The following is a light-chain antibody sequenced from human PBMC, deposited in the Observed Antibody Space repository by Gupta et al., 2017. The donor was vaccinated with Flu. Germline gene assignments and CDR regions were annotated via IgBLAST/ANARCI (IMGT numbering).Light chain of an antibody. V-gene: IGKV2-28*01. CDR1: QSLLHSNGYNY. J-gene: IGKJ4*01. CDR3: MQALQTPLT. Sequence: DIVMTQSPLSLPVNPGEPASISCRSSQSLLHSNGYNYLDWYLQKPGQSPQLLIYLGSNRASGVPDRFSGSGSGTDFTLKTSRVEAEDVGVYYCMQALQTPLTFGGGTKVEIK. CDR2: LGS.